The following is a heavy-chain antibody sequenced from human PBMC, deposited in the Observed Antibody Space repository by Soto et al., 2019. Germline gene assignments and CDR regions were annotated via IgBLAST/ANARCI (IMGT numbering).Heavy chain of an antibody. J-gene: IGHJ4*02. D-gene: IGHD6-13*01. CDR3: ATNGAIAAAVFEY. CDR1: GFTFSSYW. Sequence: GGSLKLSCAASGFTFSSYWMSWSRQAPGKGLEWVANIKQDGSEKYYVDSVKGRFTISRDNAKNSLYLQMNSLRAEDTAVYYGATNGAIAAAVFEYWGQGNLVTVSS. V-gene: IGHV3-7*01. CDR2: IKQDGSEK.